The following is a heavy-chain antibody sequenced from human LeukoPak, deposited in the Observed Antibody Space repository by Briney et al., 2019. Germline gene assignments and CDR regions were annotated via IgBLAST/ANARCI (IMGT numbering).Heavy chain of an antibody. V-gene: IGHV3-30-3*01. CDR3: ARERYGVIPYYFDY. J-gene: IGHJ4*02. CDR2: ISYDGSNK. CDR1: GFTFSSYA. D-gene: IGHD3-16*02. Sequence: GRSLRLSCAASGFTFSSYAMHWVRQAPGKGLEWVAVISYDGSNKYYADSVKGRFTISRDNSKNTLYLQMNSLRAEDTAVYYCARERYGVIPYYFDYWGQGTLVTVSS.